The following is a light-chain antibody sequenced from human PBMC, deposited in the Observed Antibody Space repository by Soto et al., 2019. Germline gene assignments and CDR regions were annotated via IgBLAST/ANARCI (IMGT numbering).Light chain of an antibody. J-gene: IGKJ4*01. CDR2: GAS. Sequence: EIVLTQSPGTLSLSPGERATLSCRASQSVSRSILAWYQQTPGQAPRLLIYGASSRATGIPDRFSGSGSGTDFTLTISRLEPEDFAMYYCQQYGSSPLTFGGGAKVEIK. CDR1: QSVSRSI. CDR3: QQYGSSPLT. V-gene: IGKV3-20*01.